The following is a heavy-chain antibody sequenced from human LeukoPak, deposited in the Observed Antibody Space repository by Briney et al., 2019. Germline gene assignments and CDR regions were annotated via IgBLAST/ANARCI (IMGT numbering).Heavy chain of an antibody. CDR1: GFTFSSHA. J-gene: IGHJ6*02. D-gene: IGHD6-13*01. V-gene: IGHV3-23*01. CDR3: ARDLGVIAAEDFYYYYGMDV. Sequence: PGGSLRHSCAASGFTFSSHAMSWVRQAPGKGLEWVSVTSGSGGTTYYADSVKGRFTISRDNTKNTLYLQMNSLRAEDTAVYYCARDLGVIAAEDFYYYYGMDVWGQGTTVTVSS. CDR2: TSGSGGTT.